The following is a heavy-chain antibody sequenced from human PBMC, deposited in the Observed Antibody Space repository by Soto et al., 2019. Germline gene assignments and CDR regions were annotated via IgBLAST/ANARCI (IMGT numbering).Heavy chain of an antibody. Sequence: QVQLVQSGTEVKKPGSPVKVSCRASGGTFNNYVINWVRQAPGQGLEWMAGIIPIFGTPNYAQKFQGRVTITADKSTSTAYMELNSLRSEDTAVYYCAGRCDGTNCLAHFDYWGQGTLVTVSS. V-gene: IGHV1-69*06. CDR2: IIPIFGTP. CDR1: GGTFNNYV. J-gene: IGHJ4*02. D-gene: IGHD2-2*01. CDR3: AGRCDGTNCLAHFDY.